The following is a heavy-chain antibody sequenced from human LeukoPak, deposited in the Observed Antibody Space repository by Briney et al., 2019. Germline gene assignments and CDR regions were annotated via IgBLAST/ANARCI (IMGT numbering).Heavy chain of an antibody. V-gene: IGHV3-20*04. J-gene: IGHJ4*02. CDR2: INWNGGST. Sequence: GGSLRLSCAASGFTFDDYGMSWVRQAPGKGLEWVSGINWNGGSTGYADSVKGRFTISRDNAKNSLYLQMNSPRAEDTALYYCARGTLKAAATDFDYWGQGTLVTVSS. CDR1: GFTFDDYG. CDR3: ARGTLKAAATDFDY. D-gene: IGHD6-13*01.